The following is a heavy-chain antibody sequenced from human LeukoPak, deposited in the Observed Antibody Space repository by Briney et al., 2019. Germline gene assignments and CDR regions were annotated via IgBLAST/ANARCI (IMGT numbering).Heavy chain of an antibody. J-gene: IGHJ6*03. Sequence: SETLSLTCAVSGYSISSGYYWGWIRQPARKGLEWIGRIYTSGSTNYNPSLKSRVTMSVDTSKNQFSLKLSSVTAADTAVYYCARAYSSSSYYYYYMDVWGKGTTVTVSS. CDR2: IYTSGST. CDR3: ARAYSSSSYYYYYMDV. CDR1: GYSISSGYY. D-gene: IGHD6-6*01. V-gene: IGHV4-4*07.